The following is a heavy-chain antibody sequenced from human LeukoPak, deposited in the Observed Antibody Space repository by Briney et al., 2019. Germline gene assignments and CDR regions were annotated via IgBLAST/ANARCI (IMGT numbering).Heavy chain of an antibody. CDR2: IYYSGST. V-gene: IGHV4-59*01. CDR1: GGSMSSYY. Sequence: NSSETLSLTCTVSGGSMSSYYWSWIRQPPGKGLEWIGYIYYSGSTNYNPSLKSRVTISVDTSKNHFSLKLGSVTAADTAVYYCARARYSSSWACDYWGQGTLVTVSS. CDR3: ARARYSSSWACDY. J-gene: IGHJ4*02. D-gene: IGHD6-13*01.